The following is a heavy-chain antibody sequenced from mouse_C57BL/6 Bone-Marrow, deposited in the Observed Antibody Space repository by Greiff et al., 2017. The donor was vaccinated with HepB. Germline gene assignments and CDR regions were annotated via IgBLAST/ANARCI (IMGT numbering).Heavy chain of an antibody. J-gene: IGHJ1*03. V-gene: IGHV2-9-1*01. D-gene: IGHD2-3*01. CDR1: GFSLTSYA. CDR2: IWTGGGT. Sequence: LVAPSQSLSITCTVSGFSLTSYAISWVRQPPGKGLEWLGVIWTGGGTNYNSALKSRLSISKDNSKSQVFLKMNSLQTDDTARYYCARTGNGYYDWYFDVWGTGTTVTVSS. CDR3: ARTGNGYYDWYFDV.